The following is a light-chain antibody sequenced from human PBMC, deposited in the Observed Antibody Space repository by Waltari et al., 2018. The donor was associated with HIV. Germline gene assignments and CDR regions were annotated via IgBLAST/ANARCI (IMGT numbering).Light chain of an antibody. Sequence: QSALTQPPSASGSPGQSVTISCSGTSSDIGAYHAVSWYQHHPGKAPKLMIYEVTNRPSGVPDRFSGSKSGNTASLTVSGLQAEDEGDYYCSSYGGSNNLIFGGGTKLTVL. J-gene: IGLJ2*01. CDR3: SSYGGSNNLI. V-gene: IGLV2-8*01. CDR2: EVT. CDR1: SSDIGAYHA.